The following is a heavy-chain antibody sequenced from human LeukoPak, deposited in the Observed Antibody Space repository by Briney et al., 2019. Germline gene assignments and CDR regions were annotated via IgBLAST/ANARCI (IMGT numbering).Heavy chain of an antibody. CDR1: GGSISSYD. J-gene: IGHJ4*02. CDR2: IYTSGST. Sequence: SETLSLTCTVSGGSISSYDWSWIRQPAGKGLEWIGRIYTSGSTKYNPSLKSRVTMSLDTSKKQFSMNLIAMTAADTAVYYCARDYFDSSLYLGFWGQGILVTVSS. CDR3: ARDYFDSSLYLGF. D-gene: IGHD3-22*01. V-gene: IGHV4-4*07.